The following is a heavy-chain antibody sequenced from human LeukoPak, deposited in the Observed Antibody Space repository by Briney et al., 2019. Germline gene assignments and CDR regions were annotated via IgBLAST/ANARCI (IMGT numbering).Heavy chain of an antibody. CDR3: ARLGGGSGSYYNQGY. V-gene: IGHV1-2*06. Sequence: GASVKVSCKASGYTFTGYYMHWVRQAPGQGLEWMGRINPNSGGTNYAQKFQGRVTMTRDTSISTAYMELSRLRSDDTAVYYCARLGGGSGSYYNQGYWGQGTLVTVSS. CDR2: INPNSGGT. D-gene: IGHD3-10*01. CDR1: GYTFTGYY. J-gene: IGHJ4*02.